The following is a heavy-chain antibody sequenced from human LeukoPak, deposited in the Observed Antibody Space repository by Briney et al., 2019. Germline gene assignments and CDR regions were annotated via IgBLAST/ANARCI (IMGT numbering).Heavy chain of an antibody. V-gene: IGHV1-2*02. Sequence: ASVTVSCKASGYTFTAYYLHWVRQAPGQGLEWMGWINPNSGGTDYAQKFQGRVTMTRDTSINTAYMELSRLTSDDTAIYYCARASNWAHDYWGQGTLVTVSS. CDR1: GYTFTAYY. J-gene: IGHJ4*02. CDR3: ARASNWAHDY. CDR2: INPNSGGT. D-gene: IGHD2-8*01.